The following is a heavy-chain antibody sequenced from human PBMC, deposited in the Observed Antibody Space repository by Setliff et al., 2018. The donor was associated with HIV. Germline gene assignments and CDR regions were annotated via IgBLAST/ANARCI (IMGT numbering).Heavy chain of an antibody. CDR3: ATARSKVRLGELSLFDY. V-gene: IGHV1-24*01. Sequence: AASVKVSCKVSGYTLTELSMHWVRQAPGKGLEWMGGFDPEDGETIYAQKFQGRVTMTEDTSTDTAYMELSSLRSEDTAVYYCATARSKVRLGELSLFDYWGQGTLVTVSS. CDR2: FDPEDGET. D-gene: IGHD3-16*02. J-gene: IGHJ4*02. CDR1: GYTLTELS.